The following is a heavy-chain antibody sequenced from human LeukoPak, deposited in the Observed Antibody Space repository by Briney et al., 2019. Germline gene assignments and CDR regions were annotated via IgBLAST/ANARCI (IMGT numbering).Heavy chain of an antibody. Sequence: SETLSLTCTVSGGSISSYYWSWIRQPPGKGLEWIGYIYYSGSTNYNPSLKSRVTISVDTSKNQFSLKLSSVTAADTAVYYCARASSGRLDYYYGMDVWGQGTTVTVSS. D-gene: IGHD5-12*01. CDR1: GGSISSYY. CDR2: IYYSGST. CDR3: ARASSGRLDYYYGMDV. J-gene: IGHJ6*02. V-gene: IGHV4-59*01.